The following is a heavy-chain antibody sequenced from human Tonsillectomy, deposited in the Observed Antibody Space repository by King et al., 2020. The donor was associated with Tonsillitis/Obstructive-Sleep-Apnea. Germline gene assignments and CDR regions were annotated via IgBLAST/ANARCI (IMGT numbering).Heavy chain of an antibody. CDR2: IYYSGST. CDR1: GGSISSSSYY. CDR3: ARHRGYCSSTSCKYNWFDP. D-gene: IGHD2-2*01. J-gene: IGHJ5*02. Sequence: QLQESGPGLVKPSETLSLTCTVSGGSISSSSYYWGWIRQPPGKGLEWIGSIYYSGSTYHNPSLKSRVTISADTSKIQFSLKLNSVTAADTAVYYCARHRGYCSSTSCKYNWFDPWGQGTLVTVSS. V-gene: IGHV4-39*01.